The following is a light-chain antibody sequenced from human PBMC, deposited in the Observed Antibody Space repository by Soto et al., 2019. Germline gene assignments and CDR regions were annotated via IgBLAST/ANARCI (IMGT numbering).Light chain of an antibody. V-gene: IGLV2-14*01. J-gene: IGLJ1*01. CDR3: SSYTSSSTPYV. CDR2: EVS. Sequence: ARTQAASGSGSPGQSITISCTGTSSDVGGYNYVSWYQQHPGKAPKLMIYEVSNRPSGVSNRFSGSKSGNTASLTISGLQAEDEADYYCSSYTSSSTPYVFGTGTKVTVL. CDR1: SSDVGGYNY.